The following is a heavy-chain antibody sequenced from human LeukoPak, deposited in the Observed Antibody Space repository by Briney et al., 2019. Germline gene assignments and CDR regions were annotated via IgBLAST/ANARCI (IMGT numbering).Heavy chain of an antibody. D-gene: IGHD3-22*01. Sequence: LRLSCAASGFTFSSYGMHWVRQPPGKGLEWIGEINHSGSTNYNPSLKSRVTISVDTSKNQFSLKLSSVTAADTAVYYCARGEYYYDSSGPLGATGFDPWGQGTLVTVSS. CDR2: INHSGST. CDR3: ARGEYYYDSSGPLGATGFDP. J-gene: IGHJ5*02. CDR1: GFTFSSYG. V-gene: IGHV4-34*01.